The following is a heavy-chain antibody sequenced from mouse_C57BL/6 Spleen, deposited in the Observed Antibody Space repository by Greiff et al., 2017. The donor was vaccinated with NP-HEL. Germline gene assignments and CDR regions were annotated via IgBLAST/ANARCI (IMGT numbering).Heavy chain of an antibody. CDR2: ISSGGSYT. CDR3: ARPLYYDYDLAWFAY. V-gene: IGHV5-6*01. D-gene: IGHD2-4*01. Sequence: EVKLVESGGDLVKPGGSLKLSCAASGFTFSSYGMSWVRQTPDKRLEWVATISSGGSYTYYPDSVKGRFTISRDNAKNTLYLQMSSLKSEDTAMYYCARPLYYDYDLAWFAYWGQGTLVTVSA. CDR1: GFTFSSYG. J-gene: IGHJ3*01.